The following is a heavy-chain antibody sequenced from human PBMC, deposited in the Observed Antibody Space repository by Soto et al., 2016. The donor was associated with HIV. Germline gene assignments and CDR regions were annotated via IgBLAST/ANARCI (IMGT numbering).Heavy chain of an antibody. CDR2: IIPILVIT. Sequence: QVQLVQSGAEVKKPGSSVKASCKASGGTFTTSAISWVRQAPGQGLDWMGGIIPILVITKYVQKFQGRVTITADKSTSTVYMELSTLRSDDTAVYYCARGPYYGDYPDYSYYYMDVWGKGTTVTVSS. J-gene: IGHJ6*03. D-gene: IGHD4-17*01. CDR3: ARGPYYGDYPDYSYYYMDV. CDR1: GGTFTTSA. V-gene: IGHV1-69*10.